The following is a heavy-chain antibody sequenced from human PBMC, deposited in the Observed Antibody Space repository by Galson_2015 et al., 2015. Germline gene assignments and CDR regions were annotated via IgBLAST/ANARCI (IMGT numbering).Heavy chain of an antibody. D-gene: IGHD3-10*01. CDR3: ARDYGSGSYYNP. V-gene: IGHV1-69*04. Sequence: SVKVSCKASGGTFSSYTISWVRQAPGQGLEWMGRIIPILGIANYVQKFQGRVTITADKSTSTAYMELSSLRSEDTAVYYCARDYGSGSYYNPWGQGTLVTVSS. CDR2: IIPILGIA. CDR1: GGTFSSYT. J-gene: IGHJ5*02.